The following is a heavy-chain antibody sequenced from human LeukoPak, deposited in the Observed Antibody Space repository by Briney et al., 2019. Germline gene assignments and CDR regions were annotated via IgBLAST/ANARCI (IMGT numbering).Heavy chain of an antibody. CDR1: GGSFIGYH. J-gene: IGHJ4*02. Sequence: PSETLSLTCAVSGGSFIGYHCAWSRQPPGKGLEWIGEINHSGSTNYNPSLKSRVTISVDTSKNQFSLKLRSVTAADTAVYYCARDPTTVVTTPYSFDDWGQGTLVTVSS. CDR3: ARDPTTVVTTPYSFDD. D-gene: IGHD4-23*01. CDR2: INHSGST. V-gene: IGHV4-34*01.